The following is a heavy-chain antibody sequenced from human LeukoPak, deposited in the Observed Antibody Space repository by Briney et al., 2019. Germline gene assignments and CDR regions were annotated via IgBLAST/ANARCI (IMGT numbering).Heavy chain of an antibody. Sequence: GGSLRLSCAPSGFTVISNYMSWVCQAPGKGLEWGSVIYSGGDTFYADSVKGRFTISTDNSKNTLYLQINSLRAEDTAVYYCAAKLALRSNRPSFNSWGQRTLVTVSS. CDR2: IYSGGDT. J-gene: IGHJ4*02. CDR3: AAKLALRSNRPSFNS. CDR1: GFTVISNY. D-gene: IGHD1-14*01. V-gene: IGHV3-53*01.